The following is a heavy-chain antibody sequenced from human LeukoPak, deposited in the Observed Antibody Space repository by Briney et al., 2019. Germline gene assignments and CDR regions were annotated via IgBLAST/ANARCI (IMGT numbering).Heavy chain of an antibody. CDR3: AKGRGGSGSYFAFDI. Sequence: GGSLRLSCAASGFTFRAYGMHWVRQAPGKGLEWVAVISYDGSNKYYADSVKGRFTISRDNSKNTLYLQMNSLRAEDTAVYYCAKGRGGSGSYFAFDIWGQGTMVTVSS. V-gene: IGHV3-30*18. CDR2: ISYDGSNK. D-gene: IGHD3-10*01. CDR1: GFTFRAYG. J-gene: IGHJ3*02.